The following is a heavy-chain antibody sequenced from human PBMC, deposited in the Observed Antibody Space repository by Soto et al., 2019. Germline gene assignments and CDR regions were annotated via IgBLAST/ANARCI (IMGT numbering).Heavy chain of an antibody. Sequence: EVQLVESGGGLVKPGGSLRLSCAASGFTFSSYSMNWVRQAPGKGLEWVSSISSSSSYIYYADSVKGRFTISRDNAKNSLYLQMYSLRAEDTAVYYCARDSRYYDSGDYFDYWGQGTLVTVSS. J-gene: IGHJ4*02. V-gene: IGHV3-21*01. CDR3: ARDSRYYDSGDYFDY. CDR1: GFTFSSYS. D-gene: IGHD3-10*01. CDR2: ISSSSSYI.